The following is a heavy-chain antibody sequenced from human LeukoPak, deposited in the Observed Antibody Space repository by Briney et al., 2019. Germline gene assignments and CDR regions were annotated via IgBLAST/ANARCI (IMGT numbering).Heavy chain of an antibody. D-gene: IGHD5-24*01. CDR2: ISSSGSTI. CDR3: ARGIRWLSDAFDI. Sequence: QAGGSLRLSCAASGFTFSSYAMSWVRQAPGKGLEWVSYISSSGSTIYYADSVKGRFTISRDNAKNSLYLQMNSLRAEDTAVYYCARGIRWLSDAFDIWGQGTMVTVSS. V-gene: IGHV3-48*04. CDR1: GFTFSSYA. J-gene: IGHJ3*02.